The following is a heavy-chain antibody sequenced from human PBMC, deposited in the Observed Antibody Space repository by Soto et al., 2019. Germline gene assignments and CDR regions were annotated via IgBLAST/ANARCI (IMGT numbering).Heavy chain of an antibody. CDR1: GFTFSSYW. V-gene: IGHV3-7*01. Sequence: GGSLRLSCAASGFTFSSYWMIWVRQAPGKGLEWVANIKQDGSEKYYVDSVKGRFTISRDNAKNSLYLQMNSLRAEDTAVYYCARDLELWFGELNAFDIWGQGTMVTVSS. D-gene: IGHD3-10*01. J-gene: IGHJ3*02. CDR3: ARDLELWFGELNAFDI. CDR2: IKQDGSEK.